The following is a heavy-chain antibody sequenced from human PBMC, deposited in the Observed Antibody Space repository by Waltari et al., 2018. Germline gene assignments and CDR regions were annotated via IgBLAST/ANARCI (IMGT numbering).Heavy chain of an antibody. CDR3: VKGDLSSAYAAGAAVDV. J-gene: IGHJ3*01. CDR2: LTGSGRST. CDR1: EFTLSNYA. Sequence: VSLLESGGGLVQPGGFLRLFGVAPEFTLSNYAMSWGRRAPGKGLEWVSGLTGSGRSTYYSDSVEERCTISRDNSEDTLFLQMSSLRTDDTAVYYCVKGDLSSAYAAGAAVDVWGQGTMVTVSS. D-gene: IGHD3-22*01. V-gene: IGHV3-23*01.